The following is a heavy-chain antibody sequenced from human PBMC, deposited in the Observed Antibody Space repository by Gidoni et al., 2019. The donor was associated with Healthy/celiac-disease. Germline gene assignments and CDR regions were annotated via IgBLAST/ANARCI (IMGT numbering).Heavy chain of an antibody. Sequence: EVQLVESGGGLVKPGGSLRLSCSASGFTFSSYAMHWVRQAPGKGMEYVSAISSNVGSTYYADSVKGRFTISRDNSKNTLYLQMSSLRAEDTAVYYCVKDRDGGGEIDAFDIWGQGTMVTVSS. D-gene: IGHD2-21*01. CDR3: VKDRDGGGEIDAFDI. CDR1: GFTFSSYA. V-gene: IGHV3-64D*06. CDR2: ISSNVGST. J-gene: IGHJ3*02.